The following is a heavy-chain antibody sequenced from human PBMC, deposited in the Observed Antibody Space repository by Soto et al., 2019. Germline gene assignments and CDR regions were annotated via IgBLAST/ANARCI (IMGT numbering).Heavy chain of an antibody. J-gene: IGHJ6*02. V-gene: IGHV3-30-3*01. CDR1: GSTFSSYA. CDR3: ARSTSRQYCSSISCLVEGGMDV. Sequence: QVQLVESGGGVVQPGRSLRLSCAASGSTFSSYAMQWVRQAPGKGLEWVAVISYDGSNKYYADSVKGRFTISRDNSKNTLYLQMNSLRAEDRAVYYCARSTSRQYCSSISCLVEGGMDVWGQGTTVTVSS. D-gene: IGHD2-2*01. CDR2: ISYDGSNK.